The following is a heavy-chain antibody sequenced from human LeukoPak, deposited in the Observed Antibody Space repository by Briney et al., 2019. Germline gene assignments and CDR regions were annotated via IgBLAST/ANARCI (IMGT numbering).Heavy chain of an antibody. CDR1: GSTFTGYY. J-gene: IGHJ4*02. CDR3: ARDAGTTGLFFRLDY. V-gene: IGHV1-2*02. Sequence: ASVKVSCKASGSTFTGYYIHWVRQAPGQGLEWMGWSNPNSGGTNSAQKFQGRVTMTRDTSISTAYMELSSLRSDDTAVYYCARDAGTTGLFFRLDYWGQGTLVTVSS. CDR2: SNPNSGGT. D-gene: IGHD1-1*01.